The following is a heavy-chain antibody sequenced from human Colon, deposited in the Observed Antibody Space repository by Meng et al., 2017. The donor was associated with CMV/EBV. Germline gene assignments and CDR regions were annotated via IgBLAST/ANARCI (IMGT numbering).Heavy chain of an antibody. D-gene: IGHD3-22*01. Sequence: GESLKISCQGSGYNFANYWIGWVRQMPGKGLEWMGMIYPGDSDSRYSPSFDGQVTFSADVSIRTAYLQWSSLMASDTAMYVCARLRLRGSGSHPFDPWGQGTRVTVSS. J-gene: IGHJ5*02. V-gene: IGHV5-51*01. CDR2: IYPGDSDS. CDR3: ARLRLRGSGSHPFDP. CDR1: GYNFANYW.